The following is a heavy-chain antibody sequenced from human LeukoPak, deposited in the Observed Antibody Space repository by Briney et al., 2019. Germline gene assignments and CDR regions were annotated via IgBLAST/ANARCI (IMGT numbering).Heavy chain of an antibody. CDR2: ISSSSSYI. CDR1: GFTFSSYS. CDR3: AREPVVRGAYYYYYGMDV. Sequence: PGGSLRLSCAASGFTFSSYSMNWVRQAPGKRLEWVSSISSSSSYIYYADSVKGRFTISRDNAKNSLYLQMNSLRAEDTAVYYCAREPVVRGAYYYYYGMDVWGQGTTVTVSS. V-gene: IGHV3-21*01. J-gene: IGHJ6*02. D-gene: IGHD3-10*01.